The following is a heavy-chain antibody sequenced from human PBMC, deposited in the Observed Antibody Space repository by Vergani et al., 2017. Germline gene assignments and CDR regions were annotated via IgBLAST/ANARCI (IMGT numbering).Heavy chain of an antibody. D-gene: IGHD4-17*01. CDR2: IYYSGST. J-gene: IGHJ2*01. Sequence: QVQLQESGPGLVTPSETLSLTCTVSGGSISSYYWSWIRQPPGKGLEWIGYIYYSGSTNYNPSLKSRVTISVDTSKNQFSLKLSSVTAADTAVYYCASGPPRTLTWYFDLWGRGTLVTVSS. CDR3: ASGPPRTLTWYFDL. CDR1: GGSISSYY. V-gene: IGHV4-59*08.